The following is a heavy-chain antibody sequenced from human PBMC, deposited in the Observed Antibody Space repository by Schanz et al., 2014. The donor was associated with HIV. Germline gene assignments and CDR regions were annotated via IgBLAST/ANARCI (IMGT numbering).Heavy chain of an antibody. D-gene: IGHD2-15*01. V-gene: IGHV3-33*08. CDR1: GFTFSTYG. CDR3: ARRSTPGGYYGMDV. CDR2: ISGGGGKT. Sequence: QVQLVESGGGVVQPGRSLRLSCAASGFTFSTYGMHWVRQAPGKGLEWVSIISGGGGKTYYADSVKGRFTISRDNSKNTLYLQMNSLRAEDTAVYYCARRSTPGGYYGMDVWGQGTTVTVSS. J-gene: IGHJ6*02.